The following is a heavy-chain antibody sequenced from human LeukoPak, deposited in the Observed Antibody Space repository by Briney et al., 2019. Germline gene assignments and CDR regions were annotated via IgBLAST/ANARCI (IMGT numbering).Heavy chain of an antibody. J-gene: IGHJ4*02. V-gene: IGHV4-34*01. D-gene: IGHD5-24*01. CDR1: GGSFSGYY. CDR2: INHSGST. Sequence: SETLSLTCAVYGGSFSGYYWSWIRQPPGKGLEWIGEINHSGSTNYNPSLKSRVTISVDTSKNQFSLKLSSVTAADTAVYYCARGTQGSYGGWWLQLRGYFDYWGQETLVTVSS. CDR3: ARGTQGSYGGWWLQLRGYFDY.